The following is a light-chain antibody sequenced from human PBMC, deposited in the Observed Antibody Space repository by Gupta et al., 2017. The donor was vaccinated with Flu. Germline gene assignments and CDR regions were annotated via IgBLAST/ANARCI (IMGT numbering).Light chain of an antibody. CDR1: QSLLQSQVYNY. CDR3: MQPLQALVA. Sequence: DIVLTQSPLSLPVTPGEPASMSCRSSQSLLQSQVYNYLNWYLQKPGQSPQLLISLGSNRASGVPDRFSGSGSDTEFTLKISRVEAEDVGVYYCMQPLQALVAFGPGTKVHI. V-gene: IGKV2-28*01. CDR2: LGS. J-gene: IGKJ3*01.